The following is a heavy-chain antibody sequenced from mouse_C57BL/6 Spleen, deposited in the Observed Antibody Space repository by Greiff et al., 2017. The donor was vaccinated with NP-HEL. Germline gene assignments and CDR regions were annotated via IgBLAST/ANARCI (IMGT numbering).Heavy chain of an antibody. Sequence: EVKLVESGGGLVQPGGSLSLSCAASGFTFTDYYMSWVRQPPGKALEWLGFIRNKANGYTTEYSASVKGRFTISRDNSQSILYLQMNALRAEDSATYYCARSSGYLAWFAYWGQGTLVTVSA. CDR2: IRNKANGYTT. J-gene: IGHJ3*01. CDR1: GFTFTDYY. D-gene: IGHD2-2*01. CDR3: ARSSGYLAWFAY. V-gene: IGHV7-3*01.